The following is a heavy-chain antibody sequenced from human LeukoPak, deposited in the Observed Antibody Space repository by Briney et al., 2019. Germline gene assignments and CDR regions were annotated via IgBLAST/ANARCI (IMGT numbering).Heavy chain of an antibody. J-gene: IGHJ6*03. CDR2: IIPIFGTA. Sequence: ASVKVSCKASGGTFSSYAISWVRQAPGQGLEWMGGIIPIFGTANYAQKFQGRVTITADESTSTAYMELSSLRSEDTAVYYCARSQSITIFGEPMDVWGKGTTVTVSS. CDR1: GGTFSSYA. D-gene: IGHD3-3*01. V-gene: IGHV1-69*01. CDR3: ARSQSITIFGEPMDV.